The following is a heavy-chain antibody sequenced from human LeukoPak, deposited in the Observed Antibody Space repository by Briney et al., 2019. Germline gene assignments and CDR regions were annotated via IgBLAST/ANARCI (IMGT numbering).Heavy chain of an antibody. CDR3: ARVRGSSWNRDYYYHYMDV. V-gene: IGHV4-4*07. CDR2: IYTSGST. J-gene: IGHJ6*03. D-gene: IGHD6-13*01. CDR1: GGSISSFY. Sequence: SETLPLTCTVSGGSISSFYWSWIRQPAGKGLEWIGRIYTSGSTNYNPSLKSRVTISVDTSKNQFSLKLSSVTAADTAVYYCARVRGSSWNRDYYYHYMDVWGKGTTVTISS.